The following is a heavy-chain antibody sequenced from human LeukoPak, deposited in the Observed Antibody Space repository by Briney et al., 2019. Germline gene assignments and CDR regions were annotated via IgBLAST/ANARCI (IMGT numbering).Heavy chain of an antibody. Sequence: GASVKVSCKASGYTFTSYGMSWVRQAPGQGLEWMGWICAYNGNTNYAQRLQGRDTMATDTSTSTDYMELRSLRSDDTAVYYCARDYRDSSNHNDYWGQGTLVTVSS. D-gene: IGHD4-11*01. J-gene: IGHJ4*02. CDR3: ARDYRDSSNHNDY. V-gene: IGHV1-18*01. CDR2: ICAYNGNT. CDR1: GYTFTSYG.